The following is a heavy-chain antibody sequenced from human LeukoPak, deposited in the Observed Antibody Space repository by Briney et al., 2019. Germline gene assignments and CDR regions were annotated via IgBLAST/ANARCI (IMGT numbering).Heavy chain of an antibody. CDR2: IIPIFGTS. J-gene: IGHJ4*02. Sequence: GASVKVSCKASGYTFTSYGISWVRQAPGQGLEWMGRIIPIFGTSNYAQKFQGRVTITTDESTSTAYMELSSLRSEDTAVYYCAREEMATIRERRFDYWGQGTLVTVSS. CDR3: AREEMATIRERRFDY. CDR1: GYTFTSYG. D-gene: IGHD5-24*01. V-gene: IGHV1-69*05.